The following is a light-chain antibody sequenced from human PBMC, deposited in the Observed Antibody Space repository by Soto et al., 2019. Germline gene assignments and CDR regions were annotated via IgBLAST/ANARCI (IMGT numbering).Light chain of an antibody. J-gene: IGKJ4*01. Sequence: EIVLTQSPGTLSLSPGERATLSCRASQSVSSSYLAWYQQNPGQAPRLLIYGASSRAAGIPDRFSGSGSGTDFTLTISRLEPEDFAVYYCQQYGCSPLTFGGGTKVEIK. CDR3: QQYGCSPLT. CDR2: GAS. V-gene: IGKV3-20*01. CDR1: QSVSSSY.